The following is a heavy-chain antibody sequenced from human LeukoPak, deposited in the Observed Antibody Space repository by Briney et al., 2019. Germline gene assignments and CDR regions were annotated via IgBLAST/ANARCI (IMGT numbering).Heavy chain of an antibody. CDR1: GYTFTSYG. Sequence: ASVTVSCKASGYTFTSYGITWVRQAPGQGLEWLGWISAYNGDTNYAQKFQGRVTMTTDTSTSTAYMELRSLRSDDTAVYYCARVDSSGETLFDYWGQGTPVTVSS. D-gene: IGHD3-22*01. V-gene: IGHV1-18*01. CDR2: ISAYNGDT. CDR3: ARVDSSGETLFDY. J-gene: IGHJ4*02.